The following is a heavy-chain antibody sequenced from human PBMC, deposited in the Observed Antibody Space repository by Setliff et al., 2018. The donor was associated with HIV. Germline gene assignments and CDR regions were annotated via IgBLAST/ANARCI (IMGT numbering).Heavy chain of an antibody. CDR1: GGSFNGYY. J-gene: IGHJ4*02. V-gene: IGHV4-34*01. CDR2: INHSGST. Sequence: PSETLSLTCAVYGGSFNGYYWSWIRQPPGKGLEWIGEINHSGSTNYNPSLKSRVTMSVDKSKNQFSLRLSSVTAADTAVYYCARAASIAVAGDHWGQGTLVTVSS. D-gene: IGHD6-19*01. CDR3: ARAASIAVAGDH.